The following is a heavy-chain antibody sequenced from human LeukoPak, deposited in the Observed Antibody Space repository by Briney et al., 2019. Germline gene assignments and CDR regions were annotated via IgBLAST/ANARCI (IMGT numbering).Heavy chain of an antibody. Sequence: SVKVSCKASGYTLTSYGISWVRQAPGQGLEWMGGIIPIFGTANYAQKFQGRVTITTDESTSTAYMELSSLRSEDTAVYYCAVTYSSSSRGDYWGQGTLVTVSS. V-gene: IGHV1-69*05. CDR2: IIPIFGTA. CDR1: GYTLTSYG. J-gene: IGHJ4*02. CDR3: AVTYSSSSRGDY. D-gene: IGHD6-6*01.